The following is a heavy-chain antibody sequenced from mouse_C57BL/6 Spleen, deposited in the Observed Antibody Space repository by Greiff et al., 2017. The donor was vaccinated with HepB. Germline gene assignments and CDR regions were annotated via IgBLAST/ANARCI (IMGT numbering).Heavy chain of an antibody. CDR1: GFTFSDYG. V-gene: IGHV5-17*01. D-gene: IGHD1-1*01. CDR3: ASIITPGWYFHV. CDR2: ISSGSSTI. J-gene: IGHJ1*03. Sequence: EVMLVESGGGLVKPGGSLKLCCAASGFTFSDYGMHWVRQAPEKGLEWVAYISSGSSTIYYADTVKGRFTISRDNAKNTLFLQMTSLRSEDTAIYYGASIITPGWYFHVWCTGTPVTISS.